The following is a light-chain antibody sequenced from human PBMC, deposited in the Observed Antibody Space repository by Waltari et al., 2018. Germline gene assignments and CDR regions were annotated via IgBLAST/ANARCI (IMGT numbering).Light chain of an antibody. Sequence: DIQMTQSLLSHPASVGDRVTITCQASQTITRYLNWYQQKPGKAPKLLIYATSSLQSGVPSRFSGSGSGTDFTLTISSLQPEDFATYYCQHSYSIPVTFGGGTKVEIK. CDR3: QHSYSIPVT. J-gene: IGKJ4*01. CDR1: QTITRY. CDR2: ATS. V-gene: IGKV1-39*01.